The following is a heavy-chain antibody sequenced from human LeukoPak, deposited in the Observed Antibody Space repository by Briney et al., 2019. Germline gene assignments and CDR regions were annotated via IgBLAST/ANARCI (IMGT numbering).Heavy chain of an antibody. CDR3: ARATTYDILTGFSDY. Sequence: PGGSLRLSCAASGFTFSSYEMNWVRRAPGKGLEWVSYISSSGSTIYHADSVKGRFTISRDNAKKSLYLQMNSLRAEDTAVYYCARATTYDILTGFSDYWGQGTLVTVSS. D-gene: IGHD3-9*01. J-gene: IGHJ4*02. CDR1: GFTFSSYE. V-gene: IGHV3-48*03. CDR2: ISSSGSTI.